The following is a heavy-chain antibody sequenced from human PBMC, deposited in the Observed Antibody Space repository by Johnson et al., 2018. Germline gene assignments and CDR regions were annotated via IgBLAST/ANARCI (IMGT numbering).Heavy chain of an antibody. V-gene: IGHV3-48*02. Sequence: VQLVESGGGLVQPGGSRRLSCEASGFTFSSYSMSWVRQAPGKGLEWISYISSTSSVIYYAASVKGRFIISRNNAKNPLYLQMNSLRDEETAVYYCARRRDGYCSGADCFIDAFDIWGQGTMITVSS. D-gene: IGHD2-15*01. CDR3: ARRRDGYCSGADCFIDAFDI. CDR1: GFTFSSYS. CDR2: ISSTSSVI. J-gene: IGHJ3*02.